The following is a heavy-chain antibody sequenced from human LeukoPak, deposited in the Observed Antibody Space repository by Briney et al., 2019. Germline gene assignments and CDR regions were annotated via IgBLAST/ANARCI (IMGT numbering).Heavy chain of an antibody. CDR1: GFTFSSYA. D-gene: IGHD3-10*01. Sequence: GRSLRLSCAASGFTFSSYAMHWVRQAPGKGLEWVAVISYDGSNKYYADSVKGRFTISRDNSKNTLYLQMNSLRAEDTAVYYCARGRTGYGSWSYPPYFDYWGQGTLVTVSS. V-gene: IGHV3-30*04. J-gene: IGHJ4*02. CDR3: ARGRTGYGSWSYPPYFDY. CDR2: ISYDGSNK.